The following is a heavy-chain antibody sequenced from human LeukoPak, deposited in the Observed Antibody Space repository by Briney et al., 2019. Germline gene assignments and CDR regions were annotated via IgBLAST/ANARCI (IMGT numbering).Heavy chain of an antibody. J-gene: IGHJ4*02. Sequence: GGSLRLSCAASGFSFSGSAMHWVRQASGKGPEWVGRIRSKASTYATVYAASVEGRFTISRDDSKNTAYLQMNSLRAEDTAVYYCASSDGVVACDYWGQGTLVTVSS. V-gene: IGHV3-73*01. D-gene: IGHD3-3*01. CDR3: ASSDGVVACDY. CDR2: IRSKASTYAT. CDR1: GFSFSGSA.